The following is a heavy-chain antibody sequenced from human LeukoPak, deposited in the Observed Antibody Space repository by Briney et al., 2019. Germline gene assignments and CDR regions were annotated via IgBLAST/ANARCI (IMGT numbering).Heavy chain of an antibody. D-gene: IGHD1-26*01. CDR1: GFTFSSYA. Sequence: GSLRLSCAASGFTFSSYAMHWVRQAPGKGLEWVAVISYDGSNKYYADSVKGRFTISRDNSNNTLYLQMNSLGAEDTAVYYCARRSYYFDYWGQGTLVTVSS. CDR2: ISYDGSNK. V-gene: IGHV3-30-3*01. CDR3: ARRSYYFDY. J-gene: IGHJ4*02.